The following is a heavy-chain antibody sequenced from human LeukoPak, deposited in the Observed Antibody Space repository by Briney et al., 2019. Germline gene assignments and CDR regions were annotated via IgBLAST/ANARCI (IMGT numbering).Heavy chain of an antibody. CDR3: ARDGTSGNDYYYYMDV. CDR2: ISSSSSYI. Sequence: GGSLRLSCAASGFTFSSYSMNWVRQAPGKGLEWVSSISSSSSYIYYADSVKGRFTISRDNAKNSLYLQMNSLRAEDTAVYYCARDGTSGNDYYYYMDVWGKGTTVTISS. D-gene: IGHD3-10*01. V-gene: IGHV3-21*01. CDR1: GFTFSSYS. J-gene: IGHJ6*03.